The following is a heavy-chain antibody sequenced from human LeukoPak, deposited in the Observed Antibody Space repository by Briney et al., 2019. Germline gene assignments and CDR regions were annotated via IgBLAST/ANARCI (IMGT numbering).Heavy chain of an antibody. J-gene: IGHJ4*02. V-gene: IGHV3-30*03. Sequence: GGSLRLSCAASGFTFSSYGMHWVRQAPGKGLEWVAVISYDGSNKYYADSVKGRFTISRDNSKNTLYLQMNSLGAEDTAVYYCATVAAPVDDYWGQGTLVTVSS. CDR1: GFTFSSYG. D-gene: IGHD2-15*01. CDR3: ATVAAPVDDY. CDR2: ISYDGSNK.